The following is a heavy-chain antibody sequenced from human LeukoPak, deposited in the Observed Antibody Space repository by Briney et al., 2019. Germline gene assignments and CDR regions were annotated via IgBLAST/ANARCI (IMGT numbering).Heavy chain of an antibody. CDR2: INPSDDST. V-gene: IGHV1-46*01. J-gene: IGHJ6*03. CDR1: GYTFTNYD. CDR3: ARGHRYGQSMYYYYMDV. Sequence: ASVKVSCKASGYTFTNYDINWVRQATGQGLEWMGIINPSDDSTSYAQKFQGRVTLTRDTSRSTVFLELSSLRSEDTAVYYCARGHRYGQSMYYYYMDVWGKGTTVTISS. D-gene: IGHD5-18*01.